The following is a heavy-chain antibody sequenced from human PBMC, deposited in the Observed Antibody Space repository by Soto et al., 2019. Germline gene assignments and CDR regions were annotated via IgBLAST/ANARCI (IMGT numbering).Heavy chain of an antibody. J-gene: IGHJ4*02. CDR2: MNPNSGNT. Sequence: ASVKVSCKASGYTFTSYDINRLRQATGQGLEWMGWMNPNSGNTGYAQKFQGRVTMTRNTSISTAYMELSSLRSDDTAVYYCARPSYYYDSSGGDFDYWGQGTLVTVSS. D-gene: IGHD3-22*01. CDR1: GYTFTSYD. CDR3: ARPSYYYDSSGGDFDY. V-gene: IGHV1-8*01.